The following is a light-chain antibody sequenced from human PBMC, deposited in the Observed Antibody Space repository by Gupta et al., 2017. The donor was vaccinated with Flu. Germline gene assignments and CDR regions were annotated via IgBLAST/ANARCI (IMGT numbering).Light chain of an antibody. CDR1: QSVSTH. CDR2: DAS. CDR3: QQGSHWWT. Sequence: EIVLTQSPATLASPTGERATLACRSSQSVSTHLGLYQQKPGQAPRLIIYDASNRATGIPARFSGSGSGTDFTLTISSLEPEDCAVYYCQQGSHWWTFGQGTKVEI. V-gene: IGKV3-11*01. J-gene: IGKJ1*01.